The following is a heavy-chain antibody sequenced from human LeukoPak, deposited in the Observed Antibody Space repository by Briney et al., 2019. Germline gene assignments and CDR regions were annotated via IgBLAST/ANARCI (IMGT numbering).Heavy chain of an antibody. CDR2: IIPIFGTA. Sequence: SVKVSCKASGGTFGSYAISWVRQAPGQGLEWMGGIIPIFGTANYAQKFQGRVTITADESTSTAYMELSSLRSEDTAVYYCARGGVVPAVRGYFDYWGQGTLVTVSS. D-gene: IGHD2-2*01. J-gene: IGHJ4*02. CDR1: GGTFGSYA. V-gene: IGHV1-69*13. CDR3: ARGGVVPAVRGYFDY.